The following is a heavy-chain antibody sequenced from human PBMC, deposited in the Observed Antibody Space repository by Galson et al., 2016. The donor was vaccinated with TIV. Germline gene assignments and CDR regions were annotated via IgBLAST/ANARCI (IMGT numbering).Heavy chain of an antibody. V-gene: IGHV3-11*06. CDR1: GFTFSDYY. D-gene: IGHD3-22*01. CDR3: ARSPSSGYFLFEY. Sequence: LRLSCAVSGFTFSDYYMSWIRHTPRKGLEWLSYISTSSGYTDYADSVKGRFTISRDNAKNSVYLQMNSLRAEDTAAYYCARSPSSGYFLFEYWGQGTLVTVSS. J-gene: IGHJ4*02. CDR2: ISTSSGYT.